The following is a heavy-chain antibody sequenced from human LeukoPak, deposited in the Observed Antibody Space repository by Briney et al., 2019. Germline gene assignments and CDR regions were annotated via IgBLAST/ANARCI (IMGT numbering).Heavy chain of an antibody. J-gene: IGHJ1*01. CDR3: AREPEIFYDSSGYYPEYFQH. CDR2: INAGNGNT. Sequence: GASVKVSCKASGYTFTSYAMHWVRQAPGQRLEWMGWINAGNGNTKYSQKFQGRVTITRDTSASTAYMELSSLRSEDTAVYYCAREPEIFYDSSGYYPEYFQHWGQGTLVTVSS. V-gene: IGHV1-3*01. D-gene: IGHD3-22*01. CDR1: GYTFTSYA.